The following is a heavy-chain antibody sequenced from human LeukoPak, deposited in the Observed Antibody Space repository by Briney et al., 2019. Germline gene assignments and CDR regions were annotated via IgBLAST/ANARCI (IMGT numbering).Heavy chain of an antibody. Sequence: GGSLRLSCVASGFTVSSQYMNWVRLIPGKGLEWVSVFYSADRTLYGDSVKDRFIISRDTSKNIVYLHMNSLRAEDTAVYYCARTDTAMDLPFDYWGQGTLVTVSS. D-gene: IGHD5-18*01. J-gene: IGHJ4*02. CDR2: FYSADRT. V-gene: IGHV3-66*01. CDR3: ARTDTAMDLPFDY. CDR1: GFTVSSQY.